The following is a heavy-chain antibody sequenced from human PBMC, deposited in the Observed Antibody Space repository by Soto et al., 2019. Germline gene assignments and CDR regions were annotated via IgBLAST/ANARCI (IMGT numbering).Heavy chain of an antibody. CDR3: AGSWFGHQVHWFDS. J-gene: IGHJ5*01. V-gene: IGHV6-1*01. CDR2: TYYRTKCYD. CDR1: GDSVSSNTVA. Sequence: QVQLQQSGPGLVKPSQTLSLTCAISGDSVSSNTVAWNWIRQSPSRGLEWLGRTYYRTKCYDEYAESGKRRISISPDTSKNEFSLRLISVTLEGTAVYYCAGSWFGHQVHWFDSWGQGTLVTVSS. D-gene: IGHD3-10*01.